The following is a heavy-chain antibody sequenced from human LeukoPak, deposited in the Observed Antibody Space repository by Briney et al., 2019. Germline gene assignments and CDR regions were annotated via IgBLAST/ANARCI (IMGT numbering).Heavy chain of an antibody. CDR1: GGSISSYY. Sequence: SETLSLTCTVSGGSISSYYWSWIRQPPGKGLEWIGYIYYSGSTNYNPSLKSRVTISVDTSKNQFSLKLSSVTAADTAVYYCAGSPYYYDSSHFDYWGQGTLVTVSS. CDR2: IYYSGST. J-gene: IGHJ4*02. CDR3: AGSPYYYDSSHFDY. V-gene: IGHV4-59*08. D-gene: IGHD3-22*01.